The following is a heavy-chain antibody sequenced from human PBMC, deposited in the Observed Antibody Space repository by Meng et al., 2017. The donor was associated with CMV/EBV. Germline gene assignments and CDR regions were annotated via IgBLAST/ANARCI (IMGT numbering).Heavy chain of an antibody. V-gene: IGHV1-2*02. J-gene: IGHJ4*02. CDR1: FSDYY. CDR3: ARDRILGGGYSAYEKAKDNFDH. Sequence: FSDYYIHWVRQAPGQGLEWMGWINPNSGDTNYAQKFQGRVTMTGDTSISTAYVQLSRLRSDDTAVYYCARDRILGGGYSAYEKAKDNFDHWGQGTLVTVS. CDR2: INPNSGDT. D-gene: IGHD5-12*01.